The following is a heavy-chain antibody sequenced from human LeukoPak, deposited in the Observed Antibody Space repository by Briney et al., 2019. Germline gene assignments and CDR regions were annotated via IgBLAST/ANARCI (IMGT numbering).Heavy chain of an antibody. V-gene: IGHV4-39*01. J-gene: IGHJ4*02. D-gene: IGHD6-19*01. Sequence: PSETLSLTCTVSGGSISSSSYYWGWIRQPPGKGLEWIGSIYYSGSTYYNPSLKSRVTISVDTSKNQFSLKLSSVTAADTAVYYCARLLSSGWLHFDYWGQGTLVTVSS. CDR3: ARLLSSGWLHFDY. CDR1: GGSISSSSYY. CDR2: IYYSGST.